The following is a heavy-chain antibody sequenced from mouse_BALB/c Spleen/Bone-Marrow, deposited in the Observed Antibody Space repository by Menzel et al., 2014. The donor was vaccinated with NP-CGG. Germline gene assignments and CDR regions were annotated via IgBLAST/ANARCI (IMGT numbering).Heavy chain of an antibody. J-gene: IGHJ4*01. D-gene: IGHD2-1*01. V-gene: IGHV5-12-2*01. CDR3: ARQGVYYGKTYYAMDY. Sequence: EVKLVESGGGLVQPRGSLKISCAASGFTFSSYIMSWVRQTPEKRLEWVAYISNGGGSTYYPDTVKGRFTISRDNAKNTLYLQMISLKSEDTAMYYCARQGVYYGKTYYAMDYWGQGTSVTVSS. CDR2: ISNGGGST. CDR1: GFTFSSYI.